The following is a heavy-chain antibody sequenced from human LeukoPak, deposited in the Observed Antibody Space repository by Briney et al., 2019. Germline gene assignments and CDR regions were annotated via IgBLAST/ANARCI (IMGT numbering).Heavy chain of an antibody. CDR3: ARGSSSWYKTIDY. J-gene: IGHJ4*02. CDR1: GGSISSGGYY. Sequence: PSETLSLTCTVSGGSISSGGYYWSWIRQHPEKGLELIGYIYYSGSTNYNPSLKSRVTISVDTSKNQFSLKLSSVTAADTAVYYCARGSSSWYKTIDYWGQGTLVTVSS. CDR2: IYYSGST. V-gene: IGHV4-31*02. D-gene: IGHD6-13*01.